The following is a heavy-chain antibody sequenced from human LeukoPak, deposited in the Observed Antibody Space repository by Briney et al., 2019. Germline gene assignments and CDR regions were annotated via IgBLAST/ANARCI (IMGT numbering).Heavy chain of an antibody. J-gene: IGHJ3*02. CDR2: INTNTGNP. CDR1: GYTFTSYA. Sequence: ASVKVSCKASGYTFTSYAMNWVRQPPGQGLEWMGWINTNTGNPTYAQGFTGRFVFSLDTSVSTAYLQISSLKAEDTAVYYCARGELAYYDSSGYWLFDAFDIWGQGTMVTASS. CDR3: ARGELAYYDSSGYWLFDAFDI. D-gene: IGHD3-22*01. V-gene: IGHV7-4-1*02.